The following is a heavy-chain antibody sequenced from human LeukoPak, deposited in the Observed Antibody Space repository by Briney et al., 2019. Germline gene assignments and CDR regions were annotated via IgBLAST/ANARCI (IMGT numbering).Heavy chain of an antibody. CDR2: INPSAGST. J-gene: IGHJ4*02. D-gene: IGHD3-3*01. V-gene: IGHV1-46*01. CDR3: ARRGSYDFWSGYYLDY. Sequence: ASVKVSCKTSGYTFTSYYMHWVRQAPGQGLEWMGIINPSAGSTSYAQKFQGRVTMTRDTSTSTVYMEPSSLRSEDTAVYYCARRGSYDFWSGYYLDYWAQGTLVTVSS. CDR1: GYTFTSYY.